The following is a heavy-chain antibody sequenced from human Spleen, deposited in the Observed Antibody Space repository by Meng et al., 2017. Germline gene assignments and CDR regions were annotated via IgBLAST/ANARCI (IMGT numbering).Heavy chain of an antibody. V-gene: IGHV1-18*01. D-gene: IGHD1-26*01. CDR2: ISAYNGNT. CDR1: GYTFTSYG. J-gene: IGHJ5*02. Sequence: ASVKVSCKASGYTFTSYGISWVRQAPGQGREWMGWISAYNGNTNYAQKLQGRVTMTTDTSTSTAYMELRSLRSDDTAVYYCATFSGSYYYNWFDPWGQGTRVTVSS. CDR3: ATFSGSYYYNWFDP.